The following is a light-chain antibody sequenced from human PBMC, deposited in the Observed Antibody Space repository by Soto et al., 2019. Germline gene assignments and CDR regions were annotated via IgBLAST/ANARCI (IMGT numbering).Light chain of an antibody. J-gene: IGKJ2*01. CDR2: DAS. CDR1: QGISRW. V-gene: IGKV1D-12*01. CDR3: QQYKTFSAYT. Sequence: DIQMTQSPSSVSASVGDTVTITCRASQGISRWLAWYQQKLGKAPKLLIYDASSLQSGVPSRFSGSGAGTDFTLTISSLQPEDFATYYCQQYKTFSAYTFGQGTKLEIK.